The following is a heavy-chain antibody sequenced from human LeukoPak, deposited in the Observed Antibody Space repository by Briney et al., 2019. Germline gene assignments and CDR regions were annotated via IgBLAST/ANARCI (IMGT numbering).Heavy chain of an antibody. CDR3: ARDRSYGDYYLDY. V-gene: IGHV3-21*01. D-gene: IGHD4-17*01. CDR1: GFTFSSYS. J-gene: IGHJ4*02. Sequence: PGGSLRLSCAASGFTFSSYSMNWFRQAPGKGLEWVSSISSSSSYIYYADSVKGRFTISRDNSKNSLYLQMNSLRAEDTAVYYCARDRSYGDYYLDYWGQGTLVTVSS. CDR2: ISSSSSYI.